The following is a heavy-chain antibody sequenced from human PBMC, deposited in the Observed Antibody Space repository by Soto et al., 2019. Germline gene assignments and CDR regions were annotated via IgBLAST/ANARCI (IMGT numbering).Heavy chain of an antibody. CDR2: IIPILGTA. J-gene: IGHJ4*02. Sequence: GASVKVSCKASGGTFSSYAISWVRQAPGQGLEWMGGIIPILGTANYAQKFQGRVTITADKSTSTVYMELNSLRAEDTAVYYCAKGRGVARALFDYWGQGTLVTVSS. D-gene: IGHD2-15*01. CDR1: GGTFSSYA. V-gene: IGHV1-69*10. CDR3: AKGRGVARALFDY.